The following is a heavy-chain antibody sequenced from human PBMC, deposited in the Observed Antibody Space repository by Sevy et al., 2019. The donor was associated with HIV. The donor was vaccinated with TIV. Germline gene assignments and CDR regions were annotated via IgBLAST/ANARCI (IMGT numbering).Heavy chain of an antibody. V-gene: IGHV3-53*01. CDR2: IYSGGST. J-gene: IGHJ3*02. CDR3: ARDRAVGGTTNAFDI. Sequence: GGSLRLSCAASGFTVSSNYMSWVRQAPGKGLEWVSVIYSGGSTYYADSVKGRFTISRDNSKNTLYLQMNSLRAEDTAVYYCARDRAVGGTTNAFDIRGQGTMVTVSS. CDR1: GFTVSSNY. D-gene: IGHD1-26*01.